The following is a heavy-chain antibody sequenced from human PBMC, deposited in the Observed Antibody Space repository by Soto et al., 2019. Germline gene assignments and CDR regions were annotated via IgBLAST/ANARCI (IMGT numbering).Heavy chain of an antibody. CDR2: IYYSGST. D-gene: IGHD3-9*01. CDR3: ARPATDDWSNPPNYFDY. J-gene: IGHJ4*02. Sequence: QLQLQESGPGLVKPSETLSLTCTVSGGSISSSSYYWGWIRQPPGKGLEWIGSIYYSGSTYYNPSLKSRVTISVDTSKNQFSLKLSSVTAADTAVYYCARPATDDWSNPPNYFDYWGQGTLVTVSS. V-gene: IGHV4-39*01. CDR1: GGSISSSSYY.